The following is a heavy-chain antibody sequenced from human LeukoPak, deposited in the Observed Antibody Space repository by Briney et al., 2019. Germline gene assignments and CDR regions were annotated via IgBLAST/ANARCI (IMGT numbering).Heavy chain of an antibody. D-gene: IGHD3-9*01. CDR1: GYTFTSYG. V-gene: IGHV1-69*05. Sequence: ASVKVSCKASGYTFTSYGISWVRQAPGQGLEWMGGIIPIFGTANYAQKFQGRVTMTRNTSISTAYMELSSLRSEDTAVYYCAREELRYFDWSYYYYMDVWGKGTTVTVSS. CDR3: AREELRYFDWSYYYYMDV. J-gene: IGHJ6*03. CDR2: IIPIFGTA.